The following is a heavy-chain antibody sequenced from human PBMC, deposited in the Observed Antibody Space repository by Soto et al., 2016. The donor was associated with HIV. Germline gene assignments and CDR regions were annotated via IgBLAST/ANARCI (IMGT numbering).Heavy chain of an antibody. CDR2: IYYSGST. CDR3: ARGRTLNWGXPYYFDY. J-gene: IGHJ4*02. CDR1: GGSISSYY. Sequence: QVQLQESGPGLVKPSETLSLTCTVSGGSISSYYWSWIRQPPGKGLEWIGYIYYSGSTNYNPSLKSRVTISVDTSKNQFSLKLSSVTAADTAVHYCARGRTLNWGXPYYFDYWGQGTLVTVSS. V-gene: IGHV4-59*01. D-gene: IGHD7-27*01.